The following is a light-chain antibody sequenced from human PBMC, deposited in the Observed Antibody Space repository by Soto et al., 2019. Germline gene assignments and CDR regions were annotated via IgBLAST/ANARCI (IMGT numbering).Light chain of an antibody. CDR1: SSDVGAYNY. CDR2: EVS. Sequence: QSALTQPPSASGSPGQSVTISCTGTSSDVGAYNYVSWYQQYPGKAPKLMIYEVSKRPSGVPDRFSGCKSGKAAPLTVSGLQPEDDANYYCTPYAGRDIWVFGGGTKVTVL. V-gene: IGLV2-8*01. CDR3: TPYAGRDIWV. J-gene: IGLJ3*02.